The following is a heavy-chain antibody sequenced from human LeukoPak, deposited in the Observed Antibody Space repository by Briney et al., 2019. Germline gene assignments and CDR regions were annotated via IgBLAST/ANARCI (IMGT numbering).Heavy chain of an antibody. V-gene: IGHV1-18*01. J-gene: IGHJ5*02. CDR2: VSAYNGHT. CDR1: GYTFTSHG. CDR3: ARLIPQKWELPGKWFDP. Sequence: ASVKVSCKASGYTFTSHGISWVRQAPGQGLEWMGWVSAYNGHTNYAQKFQGRVTMTTDTSTSTASMELRSLRSDDTAVYYCARLIPQKWELPGKWFDPWGQGTLVTVSS. D-gene: IGHD1-26*01.